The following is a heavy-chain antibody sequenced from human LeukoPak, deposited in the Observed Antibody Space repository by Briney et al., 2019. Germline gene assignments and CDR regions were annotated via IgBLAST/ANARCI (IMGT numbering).Heavy chain of an antibody. CDR2: ISAYNGHT. CDR3: ARGSSSWFDY. D-gene: IGHD6-13*01. CDR1: GDTFTSYG. J-gene: IGHJ5*01. Sequence: ASVKLSCNASGDTFTSYGMSWVRQSPGQWLEWMGWISAYNGHTNYAQKLQGRVTMTTDTSTSTAYMELRSLRSDDTAVYYCARGSSSWFDYWGQGTLVTVSS. V-gene: IGHV1-18*04.